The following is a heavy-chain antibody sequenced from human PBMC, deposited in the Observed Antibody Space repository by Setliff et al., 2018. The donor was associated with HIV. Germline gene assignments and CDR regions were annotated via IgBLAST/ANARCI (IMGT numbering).Heavy chain of an antibody. D-gene: IGHD3-22*01. CDR1: DDSIYSHGYY. V-gene: IGHV4-61*09. Sequence: SETLSLTCNVSDDSIYSHGYYWNWIRQPPGKGLEWIGYIFTSGDTNYNPSLRSRVTLSVDTSKNQVSLKLGSVTAADTAVYFCASAPLYFYDGSGYLKCWGQGSQVTVSS. CDR3: ASAPLYFYDGSGYLKC. J-gene: IGHJ4*02. CDR2: IFTSGDT.